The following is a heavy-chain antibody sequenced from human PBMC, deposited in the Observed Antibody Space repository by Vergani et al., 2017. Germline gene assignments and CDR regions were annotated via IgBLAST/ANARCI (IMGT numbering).Heavy chain of an antibody. J-gene: IGHJ6*02. CDR3: STGGYYDFWSGYYSYYYGMDF. CDR2: ISSSSSYI. D-gene: IGHD3-3*01. V-gene: IGHV3-21*01. Sequence: EVQMVESGGGLVKPGGSLRLSCAASGFTFSRYSMNWVRQAPGKGLEWVSSISSSSSYIYYADSVKGRFTLSRDNAKNSLYLQMNSLRAEDTAVYYCSTGGYYDFWSGYYSYYYGMDFWGQGTTVTVSS. CDR1: GFTFSRYS.